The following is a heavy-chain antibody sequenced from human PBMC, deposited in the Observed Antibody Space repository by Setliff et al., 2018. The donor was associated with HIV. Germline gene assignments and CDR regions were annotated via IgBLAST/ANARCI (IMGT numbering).Heavy chain of an antibody. CDR2: ISHSGRA. V-gene: IGHV4-34*01. J-gene: IGHJ5*02. Sequence: SETLSLTCAVYGGSFSGYFCIWVRQPPGEGLEWIGEISHSGRASYNPSRRSRASLSIDTSKNRFSLRLNPVTAADTAVYYCARDRWNHGIIIAVADWFDPWGQGTLVTVSS. D-gene: IGHD6-19*01. CDR1: GGSFSGYF. CDR3: ARDRWNHGIIIAVADWFDP.